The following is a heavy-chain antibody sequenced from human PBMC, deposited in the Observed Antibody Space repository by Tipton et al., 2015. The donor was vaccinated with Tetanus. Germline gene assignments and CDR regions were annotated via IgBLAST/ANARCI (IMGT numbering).Heavy chain of an antibody. CDR1: GGSISGSNYF. CDR3: AREVYNGGFYSGVDS. CDR2: IYYSGST. Sequence: TLSLTCSVSGGSISGSNYFWNWIRQQPGKGPEWIGYIYYSGSTHYNPSLKGRVTMSVDTSKNHFSLKLSSVTAADTAVYYCAREVYNGGFYSGVDSWGQGTLVTVSS. J-gene: IGHJ4*02. V-gene: IGHV4-31*03. D-gene: IGHD2-21*01.